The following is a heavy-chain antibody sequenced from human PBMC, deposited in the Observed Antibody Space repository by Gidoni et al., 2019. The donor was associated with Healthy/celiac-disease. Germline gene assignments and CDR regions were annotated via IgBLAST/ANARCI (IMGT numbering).Heavy chain of an antibody. CDR1: GGSFSGYY. J-gene: IGHJ4*02. Sequence: QVQLQQWGAGLLKPPETLSLTCAVYGGSFSGYYWSWIRQPPGKGLEWIGEINHSGSTNYNPSLKSRVTISVDTSKNQFSLKLSSVTAADTAVYYCAGKYDYVWGSYRRAYFDYWGQGTLVTVSS. CDR2: INHSGST. CDR3: AGKYDYVWGSYRRAYFDY. V-gene: IGHV4-34*01. D-gene: IGHD3-16*02.